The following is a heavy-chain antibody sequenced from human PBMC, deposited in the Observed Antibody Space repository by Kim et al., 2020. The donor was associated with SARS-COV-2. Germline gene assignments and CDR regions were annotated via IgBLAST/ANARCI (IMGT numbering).Heavy chain of an antibody. Sequence: STSDAQKFQGGVTMTRDTSTSTVYMELSSLRSEDTAVYYCARDGIVGIDYWGQGTLVTVSS. D-gene: IGHD1-26*01. CDR3: ARDGIVGIDY. V-gene: IGHV1-46*01. J-gene: IGHJ4*02. CDR2: ST.